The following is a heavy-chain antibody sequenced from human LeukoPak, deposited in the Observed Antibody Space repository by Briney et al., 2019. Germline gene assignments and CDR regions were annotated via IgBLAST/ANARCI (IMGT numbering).Heavy chain of an antibody. V-gene: IGHV1-18*01. CDR3: ARDPGRYTYGNYHYFGMDV. Sequence: ASMKVSCKASGYNFNNYGFSWVRQAPGQGLEWMGWISANKGNTNSAQKFQGRVTMTTDTLTRTAYMEMRGLRSDDTAAYYCARDPGRYTYGNYHYFGMDVWGQGTTVTVSS. D-gene: IGHD5-18*01. CDR2: ISANKGNT. CDR1: GYNFNNYG. J-gene: IGHJ6*02.